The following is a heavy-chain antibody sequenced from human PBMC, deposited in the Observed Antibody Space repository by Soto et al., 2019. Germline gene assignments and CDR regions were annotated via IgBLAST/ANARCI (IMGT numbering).Heavy chain of an antibody. CDR2: ISYDGSNK. Sequence: QVQLVESGGGVDQPGRSLRLSCAASGFTYSSYGMHWVRQAPGKGLEWVAVISYDGSNKYYADSVKGRFTISRDNSKNTLYLQMNSLRAEDTAVYYCAKAGPLDFGMDVWGQGTTVTVSS. J-gene: IGHJ6*02. CDR1: GFTYSSYG. D-gene: IGHD2-8*02. CDR3: AKAGPLDFGMDV. V-gene: IGHV3-30*18.